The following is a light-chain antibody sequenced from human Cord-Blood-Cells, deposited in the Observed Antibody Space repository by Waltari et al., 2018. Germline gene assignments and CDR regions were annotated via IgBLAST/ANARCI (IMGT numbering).Light chain of an antibody. CDR1: SSDVGGYNY. CDR3: SSYAGSNNFVV. CDR2: EGS. V-gene: IGLV2-8*01. J-gene: IGLJ2*01. Sequence: QSALTQPPSASGSPGQSVTISCTGTSSDVGGYNYVSWYQQPPGKAPKLMIYEGSKRPAGVPDRFSGSKSGNTASLTVSGLQAEDEAEYYCSSYAGSNNFVVFGGGTKLTVL.